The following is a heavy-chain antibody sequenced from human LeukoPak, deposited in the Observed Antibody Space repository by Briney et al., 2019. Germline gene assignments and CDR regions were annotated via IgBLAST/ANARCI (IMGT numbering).Heavy chain of an antibody. J-gene: IGHJ4*02. CDR1: GFTFSSYG. CDR2: IRYDGSNK. V-gene: IGHV3-30*02. CDR3: TRQSFYGDYEFDY. Sequence: PGGSLRLSCAASGFTFSSYGMHWVRQAPGKGLEWMAFIRYDGSNKYYADSVKGRFTISRDNAKNSLYLQMNSLRAEDTAVYYCTRQSFYGDYEFDYWGQGTLVTVSS. D-gene: IGHD4-17*01.